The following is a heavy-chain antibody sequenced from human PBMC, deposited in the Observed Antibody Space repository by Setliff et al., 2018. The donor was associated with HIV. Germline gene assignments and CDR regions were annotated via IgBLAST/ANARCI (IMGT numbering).Heavy chain of an antibody. CDR3: ARDDSIVLVPATMRGDGFDF. V-gene: IGHV4-39*07. Sequence: PSETLSLTCTVSGGSVGSSSYYWAWIRQPPGKGLEWIGSIYYTGNTKYNPSLESRVTFSIDTSENQFSLRLASVTAADTAIYYCARDDSIVLVPATMRGDGFDFWGQGRMVTVSS. D-gene: IGHD2-2*01. J-gene: IGHJ3*01. CDR2: IYYTGNT. CDR1: GGSVGSSSYY.